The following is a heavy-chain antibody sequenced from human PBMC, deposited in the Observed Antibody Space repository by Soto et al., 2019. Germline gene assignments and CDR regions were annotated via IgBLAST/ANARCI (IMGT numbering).Heavy chain of an antibody. CDR3: ARAGYCSGGSCHSGQKNFDY. D-gene: IGHD2-15*01. CDR1: GYTFTSYG. CDR2: ISAYNGNT. V-gene: IGHV1-18*04. J-gene: IGHJ4*02. Sequence: ASVKVSCKASGYTFTSYGISWVRQAPGQGLEWMGWISAYNGNTNYAQKLQGRVTMTTDTSTSTAYMELRSLRSDDTAVYYCARAGYCSGGSCHSGQKNFDYWGQGTLVTVSS.